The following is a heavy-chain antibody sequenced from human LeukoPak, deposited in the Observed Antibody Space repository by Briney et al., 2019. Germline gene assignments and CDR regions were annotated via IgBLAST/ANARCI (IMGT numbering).Heavy chain of an antibody. CDR2: IIPIFGTA. Sequence: ASVKISCKASGGTFSSYAISWVRQAPGQGLEWMGGIIPIFGTANYAQKFQGRVTITADESTSTAYMELSSLRSEDTAVYYCARGFKRGYSGYAFDYWGQGTLVTVSS. V-gene: IGHV1-69*13. CDR1: GGTFSSYA. J-gene: IGHJ4*02. CDR3: ARGFKRGYSGYAFDY. D-gene: IGHD5-12*01.